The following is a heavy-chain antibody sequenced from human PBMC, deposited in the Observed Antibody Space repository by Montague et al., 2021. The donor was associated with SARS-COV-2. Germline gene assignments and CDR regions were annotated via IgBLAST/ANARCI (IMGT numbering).Heavy chain of an antibody. CDR3: ARLYGSSFDY. Sequence: SETLSLTCTVSGGSVSSISSHWGWIRQPPGKGLEYIGSFYYAGGTQYNPSLKSRVTIPVDTSNDQFSLKMNSVTAADTAVYFCARLYGSSFDYWGQGTLVTVSS. CDR1: GGSVSSISSH. CDR2: FYYAGGT. J-gene: IGHJ4*02. V-gene: IGHV4-39*01. D-gene: IGHD4-17*01.